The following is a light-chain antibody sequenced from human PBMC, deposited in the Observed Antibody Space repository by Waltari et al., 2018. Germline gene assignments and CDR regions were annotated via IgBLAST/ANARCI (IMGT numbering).Light chain of an antibody. V-gene: IGKV1-27*01. J-gene: IGKJ1*01. CDR3: QQDYTIPWT. Sequence: DIQMTQSPSSLSASVGDRVTVTCRASQGINKDLSWYQQKSGKAPTLLIYAASTLQTGVSSRFSGSGSGTDFTLIISSLQPEDVATYYCQQDYTIPWTFGQGTKVEIK. CDR1: QGINKD. CDR2: AAS.